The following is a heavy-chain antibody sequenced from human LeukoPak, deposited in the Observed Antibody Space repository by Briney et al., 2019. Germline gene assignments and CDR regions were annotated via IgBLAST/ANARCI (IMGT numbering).Heavy chain of an antibody. CDR3: AIVGATRFDY. J-gene: IGHJ4*02. CDR2: INSDGSST. CDR1: GFTFSSYW. D-gene: IGHD1-26*01. Sequence: GGSLRLSCAASGFTFSSYWMHWVRQAPEKGLVWVSRINSDGSSTSYADSVKGRFTISRDNAKNTLYLQMNSLRAEDTAVYYCAIVGATRFDYWGQGTLVTVSS. V-gene: IGHV3-74*01.